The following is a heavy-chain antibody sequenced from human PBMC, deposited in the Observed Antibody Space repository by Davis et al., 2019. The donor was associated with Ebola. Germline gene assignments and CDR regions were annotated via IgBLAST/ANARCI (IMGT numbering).Heavy chain of an antibody. J-gene: IGHJ4*02. D-gene: IGHD3-22*01. CDR1: GGSFSGYY. CDR2: INHSGST. V-gene: IGHV4-34*01. Sequence: MPGGSLRLSCAVSGGSFSGYYWSWIRQPPGKGLEWIGEINHSGSTNYNPSLKSRVTISVDTSKNQFSLKLSSVTAADTAVYYCARGGAYYYDSSGSRNDYWGQGTLVTVSS. CDR3: ARGGAYYYDSSGSRNDY.